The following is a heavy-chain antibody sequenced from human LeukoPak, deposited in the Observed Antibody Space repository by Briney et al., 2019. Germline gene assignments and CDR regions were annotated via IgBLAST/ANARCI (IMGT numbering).Heavy chain of an antibody. CDR3: ARDNSSGWYLLEY. J-gene: IGHJ4*02. V-gene: IGHV3-21*01. D-gene: IGHD6-19*01. Sequence: GGSLRLSCAASGFTFSSYSMNWVRQAPGKGLEWVSSISSSSSYIYYADSVKGRFTISRGNAKNSLYLQMNSLRAEDTAAYYCARDNSSGWYLLEYWGQGTLVTVSS. CDR1: GFTFSSYS. CDR2: ISSSSSYI.